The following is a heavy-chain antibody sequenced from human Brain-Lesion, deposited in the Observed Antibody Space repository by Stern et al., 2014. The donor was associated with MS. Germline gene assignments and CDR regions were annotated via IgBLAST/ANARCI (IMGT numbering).Heavy chain of an antibody. CDR1: GFTFRNYW. D-gene: IGHD3-9*01. Sequence: QLVQSGGGLVQPGGSLTLSCAASGFTFRNYWMSWVRQAPGKGLEWVANIKQDGSEKYYVDSVKGRFTISRDNAKNSLYLHMNSLRAEDTAVYCCATEKTIPRYFDLLFDYWGQGTLVTVSS. CDR2: IKQDGSEK. CDR3: ATEKTIPRYFDLLFDY. V-gene: IGHV3-7*01. J-gene: IGHJ4*02.